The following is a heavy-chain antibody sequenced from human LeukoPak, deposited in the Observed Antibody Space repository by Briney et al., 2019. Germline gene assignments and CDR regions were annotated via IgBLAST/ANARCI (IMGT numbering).Heavy chain of an antibody. CDR1: GYTFTSYY. Sequence: ASVKVSCKASGYTFTSYYMHWVRQAPGQGLEWMGIINPSGGSTSYAQKFQGRVTMTRDTSTSTVYMELSSLRSEDTAVYYCARDNKSGYSSGWTFDYWSQGTLVTVSS. CDR3: ARDNKSGYSSGWTFDY. D-gene: IGHD6-25*01. CDR2: INPSGGST. V-gene: IGHV1-46*01. J-gene: IGHJ4*02.